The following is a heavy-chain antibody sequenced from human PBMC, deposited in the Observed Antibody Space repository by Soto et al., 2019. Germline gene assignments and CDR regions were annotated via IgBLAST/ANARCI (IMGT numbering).Heavy chain of an antibody. V-gene: IGHV4-30-2*03. CDR2: IYHSGTS. D-gene: IGHD3-10*01. J-gene: IGHJ4*02. CDR1: GDSISSGGFS. Sequence: PSETLSLTCAVSGDSISSGGFSWSWIRQPPGKGLEWIGYIYHSGTSFYNPSLKSRVTISVDTSKNQFSLKLSSVTAADTAVYYCARRMVRGEIGWGQGTLVTVSS. CDR3: ARRMVRGEIG.